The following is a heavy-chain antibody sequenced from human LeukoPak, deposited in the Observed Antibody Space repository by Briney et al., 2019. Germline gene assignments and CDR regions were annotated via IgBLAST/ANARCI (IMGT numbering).Heavy chain of an antibody. D-gene: IGHD2-8*01. V-gene: IGHV3-23*01. CDR1: GFTFSSFA. CDR2: VSGSAGRT. Sequence: GGSLRLSCAASGFTFSSFAMTWVRQVPGKGLEWVSTVSGSAGRTDYADSVKGRFTISRDNLKNTLYLQMNGLRAEDTAVYYCAKNRGHCVDGVCHNYYYMDVWGRGTTVTVSS. CDR3: AKNRGHCVDGVCHNYYYMDV. J-gene: IGHJ6*03.